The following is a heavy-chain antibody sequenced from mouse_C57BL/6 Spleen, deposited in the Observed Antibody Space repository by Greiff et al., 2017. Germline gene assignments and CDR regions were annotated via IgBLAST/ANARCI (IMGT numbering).Heavy chain of an antibody. J-gene: IGHJ4*01. CDR1: GYTFTSYG. CDR3: ARSPYDYGGVGYAMDY. Sequence: VQLQQSGAELARPGASVKLSCKASGYTFTSYGISWVKQRTGQGLEWIGEIYPRSGNTYYNEKFKGKATLTADKSSSTAYMELRSLTSEDSAVYFCARSPYDYGGVGYAMDYWGQGTSVTVSS. V-gene: IGHV1-81*01. CDR2: IYPRSGNT. D-gene: IGHD2-4*01.